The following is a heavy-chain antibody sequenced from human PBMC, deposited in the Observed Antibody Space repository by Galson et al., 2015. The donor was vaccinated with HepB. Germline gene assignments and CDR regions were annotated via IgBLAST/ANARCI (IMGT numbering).Heavy chain of an antibody. J-gene: IGHJ4*02. CDR3: ARLGRGAVQLEQHY. V-gene: IGHV4-39*01. CDR2: IYYSGST. D-gene: IGHD1/OR15-1a*01. Sequence: SETLSLTCTVSGGSISSSSYYWGWIRQPPGKGLEWIGSIYYSGSTYYNPSLKSRVTISVDTSKNQFSLKLSSVTAADTAVYYCARLGRGAVQLEQHYWGQGTLVTVSS. CDR1: GGSISSSSYY.